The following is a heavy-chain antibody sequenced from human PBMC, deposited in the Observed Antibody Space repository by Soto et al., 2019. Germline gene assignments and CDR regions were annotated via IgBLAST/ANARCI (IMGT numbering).Heavy chain of an antibody. D-gene: IGHD1-1*01. J-gene: IGHJ4*02. CDR1: GFPFSSYA. CDR3: AKSLSASPNYFFDS. V-gene: IGHV3-23*01. Sequence: GESLKISCAASGFPFSSYAMTWVRQTPGKGLEWVSGISGSGGITYYADSVKGRFTISRDNSNNTLFLQMHSLRADDTAVYYCAKSLSASPNYFFDSWGQGTLVTVSS. CDR2: ISGSGGIT.